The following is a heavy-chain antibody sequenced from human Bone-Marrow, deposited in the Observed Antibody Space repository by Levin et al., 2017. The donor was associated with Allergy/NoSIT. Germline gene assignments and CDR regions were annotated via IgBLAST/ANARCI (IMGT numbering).Heavy chain of an antibody. CDR3: ARGVEDPSSITYYFDS. V-gene: IGHV3-30*04. CDR1: GFTYDTYT. D-gene: IGHD3-10*01. Sequence: PGGSLRLSCEGSGFTYDTYTMHWLRQAPGKGLEWVAVFSYDGVNHYYADSVKGRFTISRDNSRNTLDLQMNSLTPDDTAVYFCARGVEDPSSITYYFDSWGHGALVFVSS. J-gene: IGHJ4*01. CDR2: FSYDGVNH.